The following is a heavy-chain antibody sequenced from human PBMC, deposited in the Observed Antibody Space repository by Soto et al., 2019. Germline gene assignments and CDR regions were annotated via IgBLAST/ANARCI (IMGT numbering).Heavy chain of an antibody. CDR2: ISYDGSNK. CDR3: ATEWGIQGHGMDV. D-gene: IGHD3-3*01. Sequence: LRLSCAASGFTFSSYGMHGVLQAPGKGLEWVAVISYDGSNKYDADSVKGRFTISRDNSKNTLYLQMNSLRAEDTAIYYCATEWGIQGHGMDVWGQGTTVTVSS. V-gene: IGHV3-30*03. J-gene: IGHJ6*02. CDR1: GFTFSSYG.